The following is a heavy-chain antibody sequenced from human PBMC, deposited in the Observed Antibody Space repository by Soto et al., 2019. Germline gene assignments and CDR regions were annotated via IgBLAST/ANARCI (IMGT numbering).Heavy chain of an antibody. CDR1: GGSISSRTYL. J-gene: IGHJ4*02. V-gene: IGHV4-31*03. CDR3: ATSIMLTFGGVIVIPLNFDS. D-gene: IGHD3-16*02. Sequence: QVQLQAWGPGLVQPSQSLSHTCTVSGGSISSRTYLWSWIRQHPGKGLEWIGYIYYSGSTYYNPSLNSRVTISADTSNNRFARRLSSVTAADSAVYYCATSIMLTFGGVIVIPLNFDSWGQGTLVTVSS. CDR2: IYYSGST.